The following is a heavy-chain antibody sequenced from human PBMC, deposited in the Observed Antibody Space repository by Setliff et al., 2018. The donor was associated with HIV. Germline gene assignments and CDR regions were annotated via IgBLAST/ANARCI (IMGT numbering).Heavy chain of an antibody. D-gene: IGHD6-13*01. CDR3: ATTAAAGVRGNAFDI. Sequence: PSETLSLTCTVSGGSISSGTYYWGWIRQPPGKGLEWIGSFYYSGTTYYKPSLKSRVTISVDTSKNQFSLKLSSVTAADTAVYYCATTAAAGVRGNAFDIWGQGTMVTV. CDR2: FYYSGTT. J-gene: IGHJ3*02. V-gene: IGHV4-39*07. CDR1: GGSISSGTYY.